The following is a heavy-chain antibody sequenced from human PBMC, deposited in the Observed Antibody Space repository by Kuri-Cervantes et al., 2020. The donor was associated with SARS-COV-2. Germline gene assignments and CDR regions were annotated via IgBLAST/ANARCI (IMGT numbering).Heavy chain of an antibody. CDR2: SCYSGST. J-gene: IGHJ4*02. Sequence: SETLTLTCTVSGGTISSSSYYWVWIRQHPGKGLEWIVSSCYSGSTYYNPALKSRVTISVDTSKNQFSRKLSSVTAADTAVYYCARRNSPYSSSTYYFDYWGQGTLVTVSS. D-gene: IGHD6-13*01. CDR3: ARRNSPYSSSTYYFDY. CDR1: GGTISSSSYY. V-gene: IGHV4-39*01.